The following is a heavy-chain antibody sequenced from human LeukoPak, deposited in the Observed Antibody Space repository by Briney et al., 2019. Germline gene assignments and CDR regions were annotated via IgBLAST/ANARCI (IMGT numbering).Heavy chain of an antibody. CDR1: GGSISSYY. V-gene: IGHV4-59*12. J-gene: IGHJ4*02. Sequence: NPSETLSLTCTVSGGSISSYYWSWIRQPPGKGLEWIGYIYYSGSTNYNPSLKSRVTISVDTSKNQFSLKLSSVTAADTAVYYCAREVPPDRELTWDYWGQGTLVTVSS. CDR3: AREVPPDRELTWDY. D-gene: IGHD1-14*01. CDR2: IYYSGST.